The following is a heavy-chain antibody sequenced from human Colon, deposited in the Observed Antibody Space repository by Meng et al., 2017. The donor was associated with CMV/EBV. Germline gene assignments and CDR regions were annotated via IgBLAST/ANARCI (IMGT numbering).Heavy chain of an antibody. J-gene: IGHJ5*02. Sequence: ASVKVSCKTSGYTFTDYYIHWVRQAPGQGLEWMGWINPTSGATNFAQKFQGRVTMTRNTSINTAYMELSSLRSDDAAIYYCARLTLYYYDSSPSRGFDPWGQGTLVTVSS. CDR1: GYTFTDYY. CDR3: ARLTLYYYDSSPSRGFDP. D-gene: IGHD3-22*01. V-gene: IGHV1-2*02. CDR2: INPTSGAT.